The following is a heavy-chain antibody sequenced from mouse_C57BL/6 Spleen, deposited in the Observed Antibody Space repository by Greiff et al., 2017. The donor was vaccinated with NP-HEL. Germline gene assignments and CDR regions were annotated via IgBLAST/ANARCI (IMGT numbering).Heavy chain of an antibody. CDR1: GYTFTSYG. J-gene: IGHJ2*01. D-gene: IGHD3-2*02. CDR3: AREGTAQALYFDY. CDR2: IYPRSGNT. V-gene: IGHV1-81*01. Sequence: QVQLQQSGAELARPGASVKLSCKASGYTFTSYGISWVKQRTGQGLEWIGEIYPRSGNTYYNEKFKGKATLTADKSSSTAYMELRSLTSEDSAVYFCAREGTAQALYFDYWGQGTTLTVSS.